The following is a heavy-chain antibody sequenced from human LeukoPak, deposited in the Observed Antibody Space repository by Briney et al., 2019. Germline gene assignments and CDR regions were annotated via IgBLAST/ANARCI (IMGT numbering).Heavy chain of an antibody. Sequence: GGSLRLSCAASGFTFSSYWMHWVRQTPGKGLVWVSRINNDGSLTNYADSVKGRFTISRDNAKNTLYLQMNSLRAEDTAVYYCASPGGYDFWSGPFDYWGQGTLVTVSS. D-gene: IGHD3-3*01. CDR2: INNDGSLT. J-gene: IGHJ4*02. CDR1: GFTFSSYW. CDR3: ASPGGYDFWSGPFDY. V-gene: IGHV3-74*01.